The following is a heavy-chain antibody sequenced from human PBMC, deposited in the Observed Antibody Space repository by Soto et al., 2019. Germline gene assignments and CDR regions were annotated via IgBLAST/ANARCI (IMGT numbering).Heavy chain of an antibody. CDR2: ISSSSSYI. CDR1: GFTFSSYS. Sequence: PGGSLRLSCAASGFTFSSYSMNWVRQAPGKGLEWVLSISSSSSYIYYADSVKGRFTISRDNAKNSLYLQMNSLRAEDTAVYYCARNRGSGWYDAGNYYYYGMDVWGQGTTVTVSS. J-gene: IGHJ6*02. D-gene: IGHD6-19*01. V-gene: IGHV3-21*01. CDR3: ARNRGSGWYDAGNYYYYGMDV.